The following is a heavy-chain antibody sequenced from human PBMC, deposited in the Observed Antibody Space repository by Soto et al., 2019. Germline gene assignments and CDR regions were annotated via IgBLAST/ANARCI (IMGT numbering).Heavy chain of an antibody. CDR1: GFTFSTYS. CDR3: ARHLCSSASCYAPGSIGS. Sequence: EVQLVESGGGLVTPGGSLRLSCAASGFTFSTYSMNWVRQAPGKGLEWVSSISSSSSYIYYADSVKGRFTISRDNAMSSRFLQMNSRRADDTAVYYCARHLCSSASCYAPGSIGSWGQGTLVTVSS. CDR2: ISSSSSYI. D-gene: IGHD2-2*01. V-gene: IGHV3-21*01. J-gene: IGHJ4*02.